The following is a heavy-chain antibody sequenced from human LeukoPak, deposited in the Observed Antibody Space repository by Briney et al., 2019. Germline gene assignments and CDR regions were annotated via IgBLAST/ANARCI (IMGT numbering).Heavy chain of an antibody. V-gene: IGHV3-21*01. D-gene: IGHD3-10*01. J-gene: IGHJ5*02. CDR3: ARDLVQYGSGSYWFDP. Sequence: GGSLRLSCAASGFTFSDYSMNWVRQAPGKGLEWVSFISSSGSYIYYADSVKGRFTISRDNAKNSLYLQMNSLRAEDTAVYYCARDLVQYGSGSYWFDPWGQGTLVTVSS. CDR2: ISSSGSYI. CDR1: GFTFSDYS.